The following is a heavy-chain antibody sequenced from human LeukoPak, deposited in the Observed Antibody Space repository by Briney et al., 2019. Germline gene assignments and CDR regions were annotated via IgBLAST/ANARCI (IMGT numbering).Heavy chain of an antibody. CDR1: GFTFRTYA. V-gene: IGHV3-23*01. D-gene: IGHD1-1*01. Sequence: PGGSLRLSGAASGFTFRTYAMSWVRQAPGKGLEWVSTISGNGGSTYYADSVRGRFTISRDNSKSTLYLQMNSLRAEDTAVYYCARDPGYAVYYFDYWGQGTLVTVSS. CDR3: ARDPGYAVYYFDY. CDR2: ISGNGGST. J-gene: IGHJ4*02.